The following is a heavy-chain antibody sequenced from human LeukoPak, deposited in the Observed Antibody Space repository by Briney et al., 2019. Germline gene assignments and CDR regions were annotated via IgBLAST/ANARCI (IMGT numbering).Heavy chain of an antibody. D-gene: IGHD2-2*01. V-gene: IGHV1-69*04. CDR2: IIPILGIA. Sequence: SVKVPCKASGGTFSSYAISWVRQAPGQGLEWMGRIIPILGIANYAQKFQGRVTITADKSTSTAYMELSSLRSEDTAVYYCARCSSTSCPGGSGMDVWGQGTTVTVSS. J-gene: IGHJ6*02. CDR3: ARCSSTSCPGGSGMDV. CDR1: GGTFSSYA.